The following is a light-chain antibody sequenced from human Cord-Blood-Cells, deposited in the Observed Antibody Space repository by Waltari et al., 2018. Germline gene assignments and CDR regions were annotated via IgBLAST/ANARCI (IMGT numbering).Light chain of an antibody. CDR2: GAS. J-gene: IGKJ1*01. CDR1: QSVSSN. V-gene: IGKV3-15*01. CDR3: QQYNNCPRT. Sequence: IVMTQSPATLSVSPGERATLSCRASQSVSSNLAWYQQKPGQAPRLLIYGASTSTTGIPARFRGSGSGTEFPLTISILQSEDFAGYYCQQYNNCPRTFGQGTKMEIK.